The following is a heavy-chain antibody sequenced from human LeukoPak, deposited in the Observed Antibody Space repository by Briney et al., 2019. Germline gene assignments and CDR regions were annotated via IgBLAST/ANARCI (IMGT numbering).Heavy chain of an antibody. CDR2: IKSDGSST. V-gene: IGHV3-74*01. D-gene: IGHD2-2*01. Sequence: GSLRLSCAASGFTFRNYWMHWVRQAPGKGLVWVSRIKSDGSSTSYADSVKGRFTISRDNAKNTLYLQMNSLRAEDTAVYYCARLYCSSTNCCLDYWGQGTLVTVSS. J-gene: IGHJ4*02. CDR3: ARLYCSSTNCCLDY. CDR1: GFTFRNYW.